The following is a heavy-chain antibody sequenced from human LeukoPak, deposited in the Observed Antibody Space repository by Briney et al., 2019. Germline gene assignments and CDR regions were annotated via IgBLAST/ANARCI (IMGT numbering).Heavy chain of an antibody. Sequence: ASVKVSCKASGYTFTGYYMHWVRQAPGQGVEWMGWINPNSGGTNYAQKFQGRVTMTRDTSISTAYMELSRLRSDDTAVYYCARDHLKQQLVRTPLGYWGQGTLVTVSS. CDR1: GYTFTGYY. CDR3: ARDHLKQQLVRTPLGY. J-gene: IGHJ4*02. V-gene: IGHV1-2*02. CDR2: INPNSGGT. D-gene: IGHD6-13*01.